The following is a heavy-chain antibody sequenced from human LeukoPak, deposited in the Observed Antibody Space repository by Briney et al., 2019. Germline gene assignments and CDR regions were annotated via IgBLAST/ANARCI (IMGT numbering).Heavy chain of an antibody. Sequence: GGSLRLSCAASGFTFSSYWMHWVRQAPGKGLVWVSRINNDGSSTSYADSVKGRLTISRDNSKNTLYLQMNSLRAEDTAVYYCASTFYGDSPPYWGQGTLVTVSS. D-gene: IGHD4-17*01. CDR2: INNDGSST. J-gene: IGHJ4*02. V-gene: IGHV3-74*01. CDR3: ASTFYGDSPPY. CDR1: GFTFSSYW.